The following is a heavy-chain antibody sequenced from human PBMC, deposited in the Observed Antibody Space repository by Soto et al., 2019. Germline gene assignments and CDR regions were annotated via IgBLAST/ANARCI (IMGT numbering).Heavy chain of an antibody. CDR1: GFTFSSYS. CDR2: ISGNSAFI. J-gene: IGHJ3*02. CDR3: VRAYFDDSSHWHKDDGFDI. D-gene: IGHD3-22*01. V-gene: IGHV3-21*01. Sequence: PGGSLRLSCAASGFTFSSYSMNWVRQAPGKGLEWVTSISGNSAFIYYTDSVKGRFSISRDNSGNSVFLQMDSLRAEDTAVYYCVRAYFDDSSHWHKDDGFDIWGQGTMVTVSS.